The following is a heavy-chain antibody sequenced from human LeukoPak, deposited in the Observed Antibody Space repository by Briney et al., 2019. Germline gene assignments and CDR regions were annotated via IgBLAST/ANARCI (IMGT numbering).Heavy chain of an antibody. D-gene: IGHD2-15*01. CDR1: GYTLTELS. J-gene: IGHJ4*02. CDR3: ARETDCSGGSCYSGRTLDY. CDR2: FDPEDGET. Sequence: ASVKVSCKVSGYTLTELSMHWVRQAPGKGLEWMGGFDPEDGETIYAQKFQGRVTMTEDTSTDTAYMELSSLRSEDTAVYYCARETDCSGGSCYSGRTLDYWGQGTLVTVSS. V-gene: IGHV1-24*01.